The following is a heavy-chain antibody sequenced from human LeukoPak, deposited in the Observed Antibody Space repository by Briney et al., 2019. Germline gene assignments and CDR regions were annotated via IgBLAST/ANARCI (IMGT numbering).Heavy chain of an antibody. Sequence: PGGSLRLSCAASGFTFSSYGMHWVRQAPGKGLEWVAVISYDGSNKYYADSVKGRFTISRDNSKNTLYLQMNSLRAEDTAVYYCAKDRQWQFDYWGQGTLVTVSS. CDR1: GFTFSSYG. J-gene: IGHJ4*02. CDR3: AKDRQWQFDY. V-gene: IGHV3-30*18. CDR2: ISYDGSNK. D-gene: IGHD6-19*01.